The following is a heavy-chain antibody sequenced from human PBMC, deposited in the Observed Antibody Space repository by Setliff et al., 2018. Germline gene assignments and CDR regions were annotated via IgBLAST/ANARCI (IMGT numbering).Heavy chain of an antibody. D-gene: IGHD3-3*01. V-gene: IGHV4-61*02. CDR3: ARVTGFSYMDV. CDR2: IYTDGST. Sequence: PSETLSLTCTVSGDSISRAKYYWSWIRQSAGKGPECIWRIYTDGSTKYNPSLNSRVTLLIDTAKNQISLRLSSVTAADTAVYFCARVTGFSYMDVWGKGTTVTVSS. J-gene: IGHJ6*03. CDR1: GDSISRAKYY.